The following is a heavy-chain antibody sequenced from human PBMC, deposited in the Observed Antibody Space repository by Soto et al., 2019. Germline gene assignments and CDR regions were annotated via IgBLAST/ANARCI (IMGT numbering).Heavy chain of an antibody. CDR2: ISSSGGTI. CDR3: ARSNYDFWSGPLPLYFDY. Sequence: PGGSLRLSCAASGFTFSDYYMSWIRQAPGKGLEWVSYISSSGGTIYYADSVKGRFTISRDNAKNSLYLQMNSLRAEDTAVYYCARSNYDFWSGPLPLYFDYWGQGTLVTVSS. J-gene: IGHJ4*02. D-gene: IGHD3-3*01. CDR1: GFTFSDYY. V-gene: IGHV3-11*01.